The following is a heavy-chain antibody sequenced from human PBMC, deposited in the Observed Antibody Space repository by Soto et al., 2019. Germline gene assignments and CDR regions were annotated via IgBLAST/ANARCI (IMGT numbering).Heavy chain of an antibody. Sequence: SETLSLTCTVSGGSISSSSYYWGWIRQPPGKGLEWIGSIYYSGSTYYNPSLKSRVTISVDTSKNQFSLKLSSVTAADTAVYYCASGHCSSTSCPWGVDYWGQGTLVTVSS. D-gene: IGHD2-2*01. V-gene: IGHV4-39*01. CDR2: IYYSGST. CDR3: ASGHCSSTSCPWGVDY. CDR1: GGSISSSSYY. J-gene: IGHJ4*02.